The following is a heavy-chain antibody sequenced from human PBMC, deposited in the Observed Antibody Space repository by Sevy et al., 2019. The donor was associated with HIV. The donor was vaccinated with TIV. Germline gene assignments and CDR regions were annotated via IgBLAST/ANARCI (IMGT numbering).Heavy chain of an antibody. CDR3: ARGVGGYCSSTSCHVDY. J-gene: IGHJ4*02. D-gene: IGHD2-2*03. CDR1: DGSIRSSNW. V-gene: IGHV4-4*02. Sequence: SETLSLTCAVSDGSIRSSNWWSWVRQSPGKGLEWIGEIYHSGTTNRNPSLKSRVTISIDKSKNLFSLKLSSVTAADTAVYYCARGVGGYCSSTSCHVDYWGQGTLVTVSS. CDR2: IYHSGTT.